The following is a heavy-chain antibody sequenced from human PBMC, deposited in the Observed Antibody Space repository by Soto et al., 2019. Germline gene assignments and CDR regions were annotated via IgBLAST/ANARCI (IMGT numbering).Heavy chain of an antibody. CDR2: IYYSGST. J-gene: IGHJ4*02. CDR3: ARASGVGVVGSIGPIDY. V-gene: IGHV4-59*01. D-gene: IGHD1-26*01. CDR1: GGSISSYY. Sequence: SETLSLTCTVSGGSISSYYWSWIRQSPGKGLEWIGYIYYSGSTDYNPSLKSRVTISVDTSKNQFSLKLRSVTAADTAVYYCARASGVGVVGSIGPIDYWGQGTLVTVPS.